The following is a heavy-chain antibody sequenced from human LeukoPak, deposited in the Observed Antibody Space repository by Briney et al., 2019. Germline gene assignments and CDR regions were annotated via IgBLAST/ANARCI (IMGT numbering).Heavy chain of an antibody. J-gene: IGHJ4*02. Sequence: GGSLRLSCAASGFTFSTYSMNWVRQAPGKGLEWVAVISYDGSNKYYADSVKGRFTISRDNSKNTLYLQMNSLRAEDTAVYYCARDWSAFDYWGQGTLVTVSS. V-gene: IGHV3-30*03. CDR3: ARDWSAFDY. CDR1: GFTFSTYS. CDR2: ISYDGSNK.